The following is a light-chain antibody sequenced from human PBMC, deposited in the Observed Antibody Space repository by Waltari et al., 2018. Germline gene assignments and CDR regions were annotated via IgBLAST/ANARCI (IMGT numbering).Light chain of an antibody. Sequence: QSALTQPASVSGSPGQSITISCTVTSSDVGGYNYFSWYQQHPGKAPKLMIYDVTQRPSGVSNRFSGSKSSNTASLTISGLQAEDEADYYCSSYTSSNTVTFGGGTKLTVL. CDR2: DVT. J-gene: IGLJ2*01. CDR1: SSDVGGYNY. CDR3: SSYTSSNTVT. V-gene: IGLV2-14*01.